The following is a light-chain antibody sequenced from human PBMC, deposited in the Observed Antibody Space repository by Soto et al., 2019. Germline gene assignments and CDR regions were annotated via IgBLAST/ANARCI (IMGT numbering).Light chain of an antibody. Sequence: QSVLTQARSVSGSPGQSVTISCTGTSSDVGGYNYVSWYQQHPGKAPKLMVYDVSKRPSGVPDRFSGSKSGNTASLTISGLQAEDEADYYCCSYAGSYTFPYVFGNGTKVTVL. V-gene: IGLV2-11*01. CDR3: CSYAGSYTFPYV. CDR1: SSDVGGYNY. J-gene: IGLJ1*01. CDR2: DVS.